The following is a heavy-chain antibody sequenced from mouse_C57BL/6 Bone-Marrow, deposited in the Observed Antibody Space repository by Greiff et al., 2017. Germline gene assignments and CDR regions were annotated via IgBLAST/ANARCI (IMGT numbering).Heavy chain of an antibody. CDR1: GYTFTSYW. Sequence: QVQLQQSGAELVMPGASVKLSCKASGYTFTSYWMHWVKQRPGQGLEWIGEIDPSDSYTNYNQKFKGKSTLTVDKSSSTAYMQLSSLPSEDSAVYYCAREGGYDVFSYWGQGTLVTVSA. V-gene: IGHV1-69*01. CDR3: AREGGYDVFSY. J-gene: IGHJ3*01. D-gene: IGHD2-2*01. CDR2: IDPSDSYT.